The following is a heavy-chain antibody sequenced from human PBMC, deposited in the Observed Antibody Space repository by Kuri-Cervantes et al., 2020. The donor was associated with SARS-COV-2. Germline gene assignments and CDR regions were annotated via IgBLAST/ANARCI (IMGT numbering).Heavy chain of an antibody. V-gene: IGHV4-61*01. Sequence: GSLRLSCTVSGGSVSSGNDYWSWIRQPPGKGLEWIGFVYYSGDTNYNPSLKSRVTISVDTSKNQFSLKLRSVTAADTAVYFCARESYVSLDVWGQGTTVTVSS. D-gene: IGHD3-10*01. CDR3: ARESYVSLDV. CDR2: VYYSGDT. J-gene: IGHJ6*02. CDR1: GGSVSSGNDY.